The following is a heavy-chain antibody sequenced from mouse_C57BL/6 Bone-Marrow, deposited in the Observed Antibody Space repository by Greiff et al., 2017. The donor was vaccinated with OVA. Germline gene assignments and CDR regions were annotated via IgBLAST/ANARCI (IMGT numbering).Heavy chain of an antibody. Sequence: VQLQQSGPELVKPGASVKISCKASGYAFSSSWMNWVKQRPGKGLEWIGRIYPGDGDTNYNGKFKGKATLTADKSSSTAYIQLSSLTSEYSAVYFCARARGYYYFYYGGQGTTLTVSS. CDR1: GYAFSSSW. CDR2: IYPGDGDT. J-gene: IGHJ2*01. CDR3: ARARGYYYFYY. D-gene: IGHD2-3*01. V-gene: IGHV1-82*01.